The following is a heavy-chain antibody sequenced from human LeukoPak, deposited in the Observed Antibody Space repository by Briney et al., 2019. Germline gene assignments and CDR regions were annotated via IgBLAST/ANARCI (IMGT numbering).Heavy chain of an antibody. CDR2: IIPIFGTA. V-gene: IGHV1-69*13. D-gene: IGHD5-12*01. J-gene: IGHJ6*03. Sequence: GASVKVSCKASGGTFSSYAISWVRQAPGQGLEWMGGIIPIFGTANYAQKFQGRVTITADESTSTAYMELSSLRSEDTAVYYCARGVRVATGYYYYYYMDVWGKGTTVTISS. CDR1: GGTFSSYA. CDR3: ARGVRVATGYYYYYYMDV.